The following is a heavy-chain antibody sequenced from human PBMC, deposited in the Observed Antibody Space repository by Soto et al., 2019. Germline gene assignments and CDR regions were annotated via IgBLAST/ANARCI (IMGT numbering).Heavy chain of an antibody. CDR2: INSDGSST. J-gene: IGHJ5*02. CDR1: GFTFSSDW. D-gene: IGHD3-22*01. V-gene: IGHV3-74*01. CDR3: ARGGLYASSGYHKNNWLDP. Sequence: PGGSLRLSCAASGFTFSSDWMHWVRQAPGKGLVWVSRINSDGSSTSYADSVKGRFTISRDNAKNTLYLQMNSLRAEDTAVYYCARGGLYASSGYHKNNWLDPWRQGTLVTV.